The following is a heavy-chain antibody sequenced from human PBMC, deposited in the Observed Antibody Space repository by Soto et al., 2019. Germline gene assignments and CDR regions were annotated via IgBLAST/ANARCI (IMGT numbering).Heavy chain of an antibody. CDR3: ARRNGDYRITSPADYYYYYGMDV. J-gene: IGHJ6*02. CDR2: IYPGDSDT. D-gene: IGHD4-17*01. Sequence: ESLRISCKGSGYSFTSYWIGWVRQMPGKGLEWMGIIYPGDSDTRYSPSFQGQVTISADKSISTAYLQWSSLKASDPAMYYCARRNGDYRITSPADYYYYYGMDVWGQGT. V-gene: IGHV5-51*01. CDR1: GYSFTSYW.